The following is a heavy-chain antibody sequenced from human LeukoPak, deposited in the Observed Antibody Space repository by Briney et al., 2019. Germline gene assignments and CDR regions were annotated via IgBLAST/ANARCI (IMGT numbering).Heavy chain of an antibody. CDR2: ISYDGSNK. J-gene: IGHJ4*02. Sequence: GGSLRLSCAASGFTFSSYAMHWVRQAPGKGLEWVAVISYDGSNKYHADSVKGRFTISRDNSRNTLYLQMNSLRAEDTAVYYCAQNIEWGQGTLVTVSS. D-gene: IGHD1/OR15-1a*01. CDR3: AQNIE. CDR1: GFTFSSYA. V-gene: IGHV3-30-3*01.